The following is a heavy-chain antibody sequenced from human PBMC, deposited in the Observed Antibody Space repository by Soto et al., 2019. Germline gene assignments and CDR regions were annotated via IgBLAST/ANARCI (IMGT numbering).Heavy chain of an antibody. J-gene: IGHJ4*02. V-gene: IGHV4-31*03. CDR2: IYYSGST. CDR3: ARATIFGVDHFDY. CDR1: GGSISSGGYY. Sequence: SETLSLTCTVSGGSISSGGYYWSWIRQHPGKGLEWIGYIYYSGSTYYNPSLKSRVTISVDTSKNQFSLKLSSVTAADTAVYYCARATIFGVDHFDYWGQGTLVTVSS. D-gene: IGHD3-3*01.